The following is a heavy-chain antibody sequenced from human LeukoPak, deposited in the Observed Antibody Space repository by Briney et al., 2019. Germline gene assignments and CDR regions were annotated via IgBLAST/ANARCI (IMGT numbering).Heavy chain of an antibody. V-gene: IGHV4-59*01. D-gene: IGHD2-2*01. CDR1: GGSIGSYY. Sequence: SETLSLTCTVSGGSIGSYYWSWIRQPPGKGLEWIGYIYYTGSTEYHPSLRSRVTISLDTSKNQFSLKLTSVTAADTAVYYCARVYQSAEYYFDYWGQGNLVTVSS. J-gene: IGHJ4*02. CDR2: IYYTGST. CDR3: ARVYQSAEYYFDY.